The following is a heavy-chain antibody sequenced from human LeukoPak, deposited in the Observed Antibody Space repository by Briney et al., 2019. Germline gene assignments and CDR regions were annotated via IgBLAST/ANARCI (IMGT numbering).Heavy chain of an antibody. CDR3: AKSNGYGLVDI. V-gene: IGHV4-34*12. CDR1: GGSFSGYY. CDR2: IFYSGST. D-gene: IGHD3-10*01. Sequence: SETLSLTCSVYGGSFSGYYWSWIRQPPGKGLEWIGNIFYSGSTYYSPSLRSRVTISLDTSRNQFSLKLNSVTAADTAVYYCAKSNGYGLVDIWGQGTMVTVSS. J-gene: IGHJ3*02.